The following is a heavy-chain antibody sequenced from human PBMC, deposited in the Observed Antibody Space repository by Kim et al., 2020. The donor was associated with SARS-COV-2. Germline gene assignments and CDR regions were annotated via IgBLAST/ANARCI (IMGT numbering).Heavy chain of an antibody. CDR1: GFTVSSNY. CDR3: AREKLQGTFDY. J-gene: IGHJ4*02. CDR2: IYSGGST. Sequence: GGSLRLSCAASGFTVSSNYMSWVRQAPGKGLEWVSVIYSGGSTYYADSVKGLFTISRHNSKNTLYLQMNSLRAEDTAVYYCAREKLQGTFDYWGQGTLVTVSS. V-gene: IGHV3-53*04. D-gene: IGHD1-1*01.